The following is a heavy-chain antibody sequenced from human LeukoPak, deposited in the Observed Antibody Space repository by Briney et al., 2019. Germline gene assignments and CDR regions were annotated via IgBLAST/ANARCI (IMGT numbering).Heavy chain of an antibody. CDR1: GRSISSYY. J-gene: IGHJ4*02. V-gene: IGHV4-59*08. D-gene: IGHD6-19*01. Sequence: SETLSLTCTVSGRSISSYYWSWIRQPPGKGLEWIGYIYYSGSTNYNPSLKSRVTISVDTSKNQFSLKLSSVTAADTAVYYCASQPYSSGWYRSGYFDYWGQGTLVTVSS. CDR3: ASQPYSSGWYRSGYFDY. CDR2: IYYSGST.